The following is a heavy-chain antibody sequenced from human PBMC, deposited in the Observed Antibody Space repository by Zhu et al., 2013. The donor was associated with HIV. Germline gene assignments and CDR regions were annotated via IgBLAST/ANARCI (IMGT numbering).Heavy chain of an antibody. CDR2: IRSSPANT. CDR3: ARVRSLSGAFDL. V-gene: IGHV1-18*01. J-gene: IGHJ3*01. CDR1: GYTFNNYG. D-gene: IGHD3-10*01. Sequence: VQFVQSGTEMKKPGASVKVSCKASGYTFNNYGITWVRQAPGQGLEWMGWIRSSPANTKYAQKFQGRVIMTTDTSTRAAYLELGXLRSDDSAVYYCARVRSLSGAFDLWGQGTMVTVSS.